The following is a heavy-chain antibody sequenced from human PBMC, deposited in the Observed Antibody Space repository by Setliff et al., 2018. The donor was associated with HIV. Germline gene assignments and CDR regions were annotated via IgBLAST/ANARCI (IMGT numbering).Heavy chain of an antibody. CDR1: GFSFSSYS. V-gene: IGHV3-48*04. J-gene: IGHJ4*02. CDR2: INNISSTI. CDR3: AKDKGQKYADY. Sequence: LRLSCGASGFSFSSYSMNWVRQAPGKGLEWVSYINNISSTISYADSVKGRFTISRDNADRSLYLQMNSLRAEDTAVYYCAKDKGQKYADYWGQGTMVTVSS. D-gene: IGHD3-10*01.